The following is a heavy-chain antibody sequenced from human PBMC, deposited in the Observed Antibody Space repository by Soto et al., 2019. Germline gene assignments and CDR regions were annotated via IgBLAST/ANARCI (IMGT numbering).Heavy chain of an antibody. Sequence: SDTLSLTSINFCGPISNVNYGWRCILQRPGKGLEWIGHIYSGGSIYNNPSLTSRVTISIDTSKNQFSLQLSSVSAADTAVYYCARGPSGDKVDYWGQGTLVTVSS. D-gene: IGHD7-27*01. CDR1: CGPISNVNYG. J-gene: IGHJ4*02. V-gene: IGHV4-30-4*02. CDR2: IYSGGSI. CDR3: ARGPSGDKVDY.